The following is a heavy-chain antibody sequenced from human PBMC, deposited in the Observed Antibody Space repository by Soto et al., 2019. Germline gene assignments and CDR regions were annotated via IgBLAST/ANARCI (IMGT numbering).Heavy chain of an antibody. D-gene: IGHD1-26*01. CDR1: GGTFSSYA. CDR3: AREGVGATTSNFDY. CDR2: IIPIFGTA. J-gene: IGHJ4*02. Sequence: SVKVSCKXSGGTFSSYAISWVRQAPGQGLEWMGGIIPIFGTANYAQKFQGRVTITADESTSTAYMELSSLRSEDTAVYYCAREGVGATTSNFDYWGQGTLVTVSS. V-gene: IGHV1-69*13.